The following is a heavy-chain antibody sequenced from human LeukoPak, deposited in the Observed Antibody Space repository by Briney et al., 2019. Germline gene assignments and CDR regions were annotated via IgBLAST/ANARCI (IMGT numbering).Heavy chain of an antibody. CDR3: AKGRYYYDSSGYY. D-gene: IGHD3-22*01. Sequence: GGSLRLSCAASGFTVSSNYMSWVRQAPGKGLEWVSAISGSGGSTYYADSVKGRFTISRDNSKNTLYLQMNSLRAEDTAVYYCAKGRYYYDSSGYYWGQGTLVTVSS. CDR1: GFTVSSNY. J-gene: IGHJ4*02. CDR2: ISGSGGST. V-gene: IGHV3-23*01.